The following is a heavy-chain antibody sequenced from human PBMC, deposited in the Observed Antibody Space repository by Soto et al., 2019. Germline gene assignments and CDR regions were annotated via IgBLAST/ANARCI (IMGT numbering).Heavy chain of an antibody. CDR2: IIPIFGTA. CDR3: AHTVTNNCYSGMDV. Sequence: QVQLVQSGAEAKKPGSSVKVSCKASGGTFSSYAISWVRQAPGQGLEWMGGIIPIFGTANYAQKFQGRVTITADESTSTAYMEPSSLRSEDTAVYSCAHTVTNNCYSGMDVWGQGTTVTVSS. V-gene: IGHV1-69*12. CDR1: GGTFSSYA. J-gene: IGHJ6*02. D-gene: IGHD4-17*01.